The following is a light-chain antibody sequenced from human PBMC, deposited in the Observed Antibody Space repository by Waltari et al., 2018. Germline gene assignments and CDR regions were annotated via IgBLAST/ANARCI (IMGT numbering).Light chain of an antibody. J-gene: IGLJ2*01. V-gene: IGLV1-44*01. CDR2: GNY. Sequence: QSVLTQPPSASGTPGQRVTISCSGSSYNIGSNSVKWYQQLTGTAPKLLVHGNYQLPDGVLALISGSKSGTSSSLAISGLPSHDEADYYCAAWDDSLNRVVFGGGTKLTV. CDR3: AAWDDSLNRVV. CDR1: SYNIGSNS.